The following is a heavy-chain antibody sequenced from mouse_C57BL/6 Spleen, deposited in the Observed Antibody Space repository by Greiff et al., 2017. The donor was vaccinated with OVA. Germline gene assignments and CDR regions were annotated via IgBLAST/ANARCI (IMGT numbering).Heavy chain of an antibody. CDR3: ARRRDYYYAMDY. V-gene: IGHV1-80*01. CDR1: GYAFSSYW. CDR2: IYPGDGDT. J-gene: IGHJ4*01. Sequence: QVQLKESGAELVKPGASVKISCKASGYAFSSYWMNWVKQRPGKGLEWIGQIYPGDGDTNYNGKFKGKATLTADKSSSTAYMQLSSLTSEDSAVYFCARRRDYYYAMDYWGQGTSVTVSS.